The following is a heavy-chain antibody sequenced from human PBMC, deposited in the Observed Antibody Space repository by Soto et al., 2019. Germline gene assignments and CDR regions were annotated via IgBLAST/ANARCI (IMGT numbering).Heavy chain of an antibody. CDR3: SGSYAPPYYYGMDV. J-gene: IGHJ6*02. V-gene: IGHV3-66*01. CDR2: IYSGGST. CDR1: GFTVSSNY. D-gene: IGHD3-16*01. Sequence: GGSLRLSCAASGFTVSSNYMSWVRQAPGKGLEWVSVIYSGGSTYYADSVKGRFTISRDNSKNTLYLQMNSLRAEDTAVYYCSGSYAPPYYYGMDVWGQGTTVTVSS.